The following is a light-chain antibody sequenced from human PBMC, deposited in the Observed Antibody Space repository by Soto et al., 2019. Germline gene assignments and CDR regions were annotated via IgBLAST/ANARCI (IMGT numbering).Light chain of an antibody. CDR1: ITDIGAYNY. Sequence: QSVLTQPASVSGSPGQSITISCTGTITDIGAYNYVSWYQQHPGKAPKLLIYGVSSRPSGVSNRFSGSKSGNAAYLTISGLQADDEADYYCSSYTSKSSLIFGRGT. J-gene: IGLJ2*01. CDR3: SSYTSKSSLI. CDR2: GVS. V-gene: IGLV2-14*01.